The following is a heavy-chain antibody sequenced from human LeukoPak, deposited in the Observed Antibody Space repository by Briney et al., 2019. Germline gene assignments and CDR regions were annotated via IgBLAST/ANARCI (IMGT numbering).Heavy chain of an antibody. V-gene: IGHV4-39*07. CDR2: IFYSGTT. J-gene: IGHJ4*02. Sequence: PSETLSLTCGVSGVSISSYSYYYGWIRQPPGKGLEWIGSIFYSGTTYHNPSLQSRVTISLDTSKNQVSLKLNSVTAADTAVYYCATYADSGSGRTNWGQGTLVIVSS. CDR1: GVSISSYSYY. CDR3: ATYADSGSGRTN. D-gene: IGHD3-10*01.